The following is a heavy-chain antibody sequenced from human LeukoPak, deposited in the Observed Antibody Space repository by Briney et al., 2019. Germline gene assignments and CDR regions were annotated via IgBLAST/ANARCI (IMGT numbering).Heavy chain of an antibody. J-gene: IGHJ3*02. CDR1: GYSFTSYW. V-gene: IGHV5-51*01. D-gene: IGHD3-22*01. CDR2: IYPGDSDT. CDR3: ARQFTYYYDSSGYYYDAFDI. Sequence: GESLKISCKGSGYSFTSYWIGWVRQMPGKGLEWMGIIYPGDSDTRYSPSFQGQVTISADKSISTAYPQWSSLKASDTAMYYCARQFTYYYDSSGYYYDAFDIWGQGTMVTVSS.